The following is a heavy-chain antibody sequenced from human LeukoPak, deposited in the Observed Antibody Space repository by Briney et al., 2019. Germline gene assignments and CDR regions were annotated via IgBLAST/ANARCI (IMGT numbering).Heavy chain of an antibody. CDR3: AKDGGYSNYAFGL. Sequence: SLRLSCAASGFTFSSYGMHWVRQAPGKGLEWVTLIYYDGSKEYYADSVKGRFTISRDNSKNTLYLQMNSLRVEDTAVYYCAKDGGYSNYAFGLWGQGRMLTVSS. D-gene: IGHD4-11*01. J-gene: IGHJ3*01. V-gene: IGHV3-33*06. CDR2: IYYDGSKE. CDR1: GFTFSSYG.